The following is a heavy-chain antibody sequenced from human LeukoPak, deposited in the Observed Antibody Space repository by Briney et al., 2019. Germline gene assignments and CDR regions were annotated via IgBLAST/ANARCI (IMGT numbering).Heavy chain of an antibody. J-gene: IGHJ4*02. CDR1: GGSISTYY. Sequence: SSETLSLTRSVSGGSISTYYWSWLRQSPGKGLDWIAYIYKSGSTNYTPSLKSRVTISVDTSTNQFSLKLSSVTATDTAVYYCARHLNTVMVKAHFDYWGQGTLVTVSS. V-gene: IGHV4-59*08. CDR2: IYKSGST. CDR3: ARHLNTVMVKAHFDY. D-gene: IGHD5-18*01.